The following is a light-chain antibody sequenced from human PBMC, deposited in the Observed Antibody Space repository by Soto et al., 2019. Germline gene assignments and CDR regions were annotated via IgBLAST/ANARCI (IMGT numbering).Light chain of an antibody. CDR2: EGS. Sequence: QSALTQPASVSGSPGQSITISCTGTSSDVGSYNLVSWYQQHPGKAPKLMIYEGSKRPSGASNRFSGSKSGNMASLTISGLQAEDEADYYCCSYAGSSTLYVFGTGTKVTVL. CDR1: SSDVGSYNL. V-gene: IGLV2-23*01. CDR3: CSYAGSSTLYV. J-gene: IGLJ1*01.